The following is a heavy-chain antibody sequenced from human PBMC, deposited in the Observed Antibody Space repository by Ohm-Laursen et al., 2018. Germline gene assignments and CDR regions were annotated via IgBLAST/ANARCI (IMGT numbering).Heavy chain of an antibody. CDR2: MNHDGSLI. V-gene: IGHV3-7*01. CDR1: GFTFARFW. D-gene: IGHD2-21*02. J-gene: IGHJ4*02. Sequence: GSLRLSCAASGFTFARFWMKWVRQTPGKGLEWVANMNHDGSLINYVDSVKGRFTISRDNAKNAVYLQMDSLRLEDTAVYYCAHDERARVTSSSWGQGTLVTVSS. CDR3: AHDERARVTSSS.